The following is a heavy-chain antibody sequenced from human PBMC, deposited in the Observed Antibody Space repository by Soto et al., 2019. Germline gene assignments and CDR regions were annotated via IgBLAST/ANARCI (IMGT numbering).Heavy chain of an antibody. J-gene: IGHJ4*02. CDR1: GFTFSSYA. Sequence: GGSLRLSCAASGFTFSSYAMSWVRQAPGKGLEWVSAISGSGGSTYYADSVKGRFTISRDNSKNTLYLQMNSLRAEDTAVYYCAKPAPGSSGWYYYFDYWGQGTLVTVSS. V-gene: IGHV3-23*01. CDR2: ISGSGGST. D-gene: IGHD6-19*01. CDR3: AKPAPGSSGWYYYFDY.